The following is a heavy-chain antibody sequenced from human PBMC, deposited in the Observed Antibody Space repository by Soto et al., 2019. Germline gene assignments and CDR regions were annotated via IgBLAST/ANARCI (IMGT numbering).Heavy chain of an antibody. Sequence: ASVKVSCKASGYTFTSYDINWVRQATGQGLEWMGWMNPNSGNTGYAQKFQGRVTMTRNTSISTAYMELSSLRSEDTAVYYCARGRSWDDYYYYMDVRGKGTKVTVSS. CDR2: MNPNSGNT. CDR1: GYTFTSYD. V-gene: IGHV1-8*01. D-gene: IGHD1-26*01. CDR3: ARGRSWDDYYYYMDV. J-gene: IGHJ6*03.